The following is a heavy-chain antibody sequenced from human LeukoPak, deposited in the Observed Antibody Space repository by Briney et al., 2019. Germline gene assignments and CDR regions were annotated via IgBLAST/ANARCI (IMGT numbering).Heavy chain of an antibody. CDR2: IRYDGSNT. J-gene: IGHJ4*02. Sequence: GGSLRLSCVASGCTFSSYAMHWVRQAPGKGLEWVAFIRYDGSNTAYADSVKGRFTISRDNSKNTLDLQMSTLRPADTATYYCAKTFYTNELGEVFDSWGQGTLVTVSS. V-gene: IGHV3-30*02. CDR1: GCTFSSYA. D-gene: IGHD3-16*01. CDR3: AKTFYTNELGEVFDS.